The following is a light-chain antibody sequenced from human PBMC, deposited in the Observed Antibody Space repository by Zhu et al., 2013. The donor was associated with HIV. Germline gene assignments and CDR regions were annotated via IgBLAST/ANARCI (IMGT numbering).Light chain of an antibody. V-gene: IGLV2-14*01. CDR3: SSYTSSSTLDV. CDR1: SSDIGRYNY. J-gene: IGLJ1*01. Sequence: QSALTQPPSASGSPGQSVAISCTGTSSDIGRYNYVSWYQQHPDKAPKLMIYEVSNRPSGVSNRFSGSKSGNTASLTISGLQPEDEADYYCSSYTSSSTLDVFGTGTKVTVL. CDR2: EVS.